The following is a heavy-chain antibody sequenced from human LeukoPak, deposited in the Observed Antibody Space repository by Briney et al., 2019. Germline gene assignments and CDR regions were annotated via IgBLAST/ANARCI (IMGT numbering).Heavy chain of an antibody. D-gene: IGHD1-26*01. CDR2: INPNSGGT. V-gene: IGHV1-2*02. J-gene: IGHJ4*02. CDR3: ARDPGGATGLDY. Sequence: ASVKVSCKASGYTFTGYYMHWVRQAPGRGLEWMGWINPNSGGTNYAQKFQGRVTMTRDTSISTAYMELSRLRSDDTAVYYCARDPGGATGLDYWGQGTLVTVSS. CDR1: GYTFTGYY.